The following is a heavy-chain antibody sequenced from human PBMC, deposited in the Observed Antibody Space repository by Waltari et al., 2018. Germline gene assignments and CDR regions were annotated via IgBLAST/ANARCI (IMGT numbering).Heavy chain of an antibody. J-gene: IGHJ4*02. D-gene: IGHD2-8*01. CDR2: IKEDGSEK. Sequence: EVQLVESGGGLVQPGGSLRLSCAASRFSLRTNWMSWVRQAPEKGPEWVASIKEDGSEKYYVDSVKGRFTISRDNAKNSLYLQRNSLRAEDTAVYYCARAYDWGQGTLVTVSS. V-gene: IGHV3-7*01. CDR3: ARAYD. CDR1: RFSLRTNW.